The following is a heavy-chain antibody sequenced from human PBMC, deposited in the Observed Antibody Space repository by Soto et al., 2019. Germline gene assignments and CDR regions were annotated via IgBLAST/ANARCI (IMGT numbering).Heavy chain of an antibody. J-gene: IGHJ4*02. CDR2: IGTTGDA. CDR1: GFTFSSYD. Sequence: EVQLVEAGGGLVQPGGSLRLSCAASGFTFSSYDMHWVRQTAGKGLEWVAAIGTTGDAYYPGSATGRFTISRENATNSVYLQMNNLRVGDTAVYFCAGGRSGWYAEFDFWGQGTQVTVSS. D-gene: IGHD6-19*01. V-gene: IGHV3-13*01. CDR3: AGGRSGWYAEFDF.